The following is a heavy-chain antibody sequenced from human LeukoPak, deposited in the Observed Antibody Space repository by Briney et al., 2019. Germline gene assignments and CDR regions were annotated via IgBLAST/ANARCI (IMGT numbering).Heavy chain of an antibody. CDR1: GFTFSDFY. CDR3: ARSLWPEDY. J-gene: IGHJ4*02. CDR2: INQDGTGK. Sequence: GGSLRLSCAASGFTFSDFYISWVRESPGKGLEWVASINQDGTGKYYVASVKGRFTISRDNAKKSVWLQMTSLRADDTAVYYCARSLWPEDYWGQGTLVTASS. V-gene: IGHV3-7*01. D-gene: IGHD3-16*01.